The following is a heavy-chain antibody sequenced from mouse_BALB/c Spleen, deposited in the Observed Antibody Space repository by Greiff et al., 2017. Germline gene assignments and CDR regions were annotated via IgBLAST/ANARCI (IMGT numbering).Heavy chain of an antibody. CDR1: GYTFTSYW. D-gene: IGHD2-3*01. CDR3: AKFDGYPFAY. V-gene: IGHV1S132*01. CDR2: IFPGTGTT. Sequence: VQLQQSGAELVKPGASVKLSCKTSGYTFTSYWIQWVKQRPGQGLGWIGEIFPGTGTTYYNDKFKGKATLTIDTSSSTAYMQLSSLTSEDSAVYFCAKFDGYPFAYWGQGTLGTVSA. J-gene: IGHJ3*01.